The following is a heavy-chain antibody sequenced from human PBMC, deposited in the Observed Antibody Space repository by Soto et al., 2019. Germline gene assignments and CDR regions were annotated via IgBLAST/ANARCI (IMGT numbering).Heavy chain of an antibody. J-gene: IGHJ4*02. CDR1: GFTFSSYA. Sequence: SLRLSCAASGFTFSSYAMSWVRQAPGKGLEWVSAISGSGGSTYYADSVKGRFTISRDNSKNTLYLQMNSLRAEDTAVYYCAKDTSYDILTEAFDYWGQGTLVTVSS. D-gene: IGHD3-9*01. CDR2: ISGSGGST. V-gene: IGHV3-23*01. CDR3: AKDTSYDILTEAFDY.